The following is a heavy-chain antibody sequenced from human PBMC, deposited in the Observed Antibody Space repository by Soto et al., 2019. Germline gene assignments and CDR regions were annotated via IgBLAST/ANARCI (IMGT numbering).Heavy chain of an antibody. Sequence: GGSLRLSCAASGFTFSSYPMHWVRQAPGKGLEWVALISYDGNNKYYADSVKGRFTISRDNSKNTLYLQMNSLRAEDTAVYYCARASAGFDYWGQGTLVTVSS. CDR1: GFTFSSYP. V-gene: IGHV3-30-3*01. D-gene: IGHD3-10*01. CDR3: ARASAGFDY. J-gene: IGHJ4*02. CDR2: ISYDGNNK.